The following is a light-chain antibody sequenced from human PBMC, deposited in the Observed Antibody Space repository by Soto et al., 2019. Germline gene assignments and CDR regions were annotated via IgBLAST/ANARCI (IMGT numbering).Light chain of an antibody. CDR3: SSYAGSTHYV. V-gene: IGLV2-8*01. CDR2: EVS. J-gene: IGLJ1*01. CDR1: SSDVGGYNY. Sequence: QSALAQPPSASGSPGQSVTISCTGTSSDVGGYNYVSWYQQHPGKAPKLMIYEVSKRPSGVPDRFSGSKSGNTASLTVSGLQAEDEADYYCSSYAGSTHYVFGTGTKAPS.